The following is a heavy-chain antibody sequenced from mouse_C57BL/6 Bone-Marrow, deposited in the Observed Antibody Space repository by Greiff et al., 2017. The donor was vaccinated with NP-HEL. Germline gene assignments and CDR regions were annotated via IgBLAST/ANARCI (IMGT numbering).Heavy chain of an antibody. CDR1: GYSITSGYY. D-gene: IGHD2-12*01. CDR2: ISYDGSN. Sequence: ESGPGLVKPSQSLSLTCSVTGYSITSGYYWNWIRQFPGNKLEWMGYISYDGSNNYNPSLKNRISITRDTSKNQFFLKLNSVTTEDTATYYCARGSLRYAMDYWGQGTSVTVSS. V-gene: IGHV3-6*01. CDR3: ARGSLRYAMDY. J-gene: IGHJ4*01.